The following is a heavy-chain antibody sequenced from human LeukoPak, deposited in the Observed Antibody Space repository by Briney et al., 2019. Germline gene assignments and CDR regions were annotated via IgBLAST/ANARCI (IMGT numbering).Heavy chain of an antibody. CDR1: GFTFSSYS. Sequence: GGSLRLSCAAAGFTFSSYSMSWVRQAPGKGLEWVSSISSGSTYRYYADSVRGQFTVSRDNAENSLYLQMNSLRAEDTAVYYCARENTYYSDVSGYHDGPIDYWGQGTLVTVSS. J-gene: IGHJ4*02. CDR3: ARENTYYSDVSGYHDGPIDY. D-gene: IGHD3-22*01. V-gene: IGHV3-21*01. CDR2: ISSGSTYR.